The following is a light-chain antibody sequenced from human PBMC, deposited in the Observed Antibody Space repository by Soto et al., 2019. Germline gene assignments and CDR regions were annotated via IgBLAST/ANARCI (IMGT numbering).Light chain of an antibody. J-gene: IGKJ2*01. Sequence: DIQITQSPSSLSASVGDIVTITCRASQSISSYVNWYQQKPGKATKLLIYAASSLQSGVPSRFSGSGSGTDFTLTISSLQPEDFATYYCHKSHRTPFTFGQGTQLEIK. CDR3: HKSHRTPFT. CDR1: QSISSY. V-gene: IGKV1-39*01. CDR2: AAS.